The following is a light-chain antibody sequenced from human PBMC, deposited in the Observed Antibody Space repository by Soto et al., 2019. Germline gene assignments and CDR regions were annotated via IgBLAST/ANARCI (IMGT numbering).Light chain of an antibody. CDR2: AVS. Sequence: QAVVTQPPSASGSPGQSVIISCTGTSSDVGGYNYVSWYQQHPGKAPKLLIYAVSERPSGVPDRFSGFKSGNTASLVVSGLQAEDEADYYCSSYAGNNNLVFGTGTKVTVL. CDR1: SSDVGGYNY. CDR3: SSYAGNNNLV. J-gene: IGLJ1*01. V-gene: IGLV2-8*01.